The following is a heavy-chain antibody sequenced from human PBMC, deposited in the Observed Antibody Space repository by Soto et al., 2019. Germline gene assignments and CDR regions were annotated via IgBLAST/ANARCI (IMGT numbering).Heavy chain of an antibody. J-gene: IGHJ6*02. CDR2: INHSGST. Sequence: SGNLSLTCAVYGGSFSGYYWSWIRQPPGKGLEWIGEINHSGSTNYNPSLKSRVTISVDTSKNQFSLKLSSVTAADTAVYYCARGLSTMGRGGITPYYYYYDGMDVRGQGTTVT. V-gene: IGHV4-34*01. D-gene: IGHD3-10*01. CDR3: ARGLSTMGRGGITPYYYYYDGMDV. CDR1: GGSFSGYY.